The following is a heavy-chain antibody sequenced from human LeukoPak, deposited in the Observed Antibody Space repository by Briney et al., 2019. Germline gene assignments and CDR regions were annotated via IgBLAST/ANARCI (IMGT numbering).Heavy chain of an antibody. J-gene: IGHJ6*04. CDR1: GGSFSSHY. D-gene: IGHD6-19*01. V-gene: IGHV4-34*01. CDR2: INPRGST. Sequence: ETLSLTCGVSGGSFSSHYWTWIRQPPGKGLEWIGEINPRGSTNYNPSLESRVTVSADTSRNQLSLSLTSVTAADSAVYFCARGLRQGSAWSWGPKEKSYQYMDVWGTGTTVIVSS. CDR3: ARGLRQGSAWSWGPKEKSYQYMDV.